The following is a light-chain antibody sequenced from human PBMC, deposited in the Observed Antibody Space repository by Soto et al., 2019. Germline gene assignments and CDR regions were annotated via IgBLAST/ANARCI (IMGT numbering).Light chain of an antibody. V-gene: IGKV1-39*01. CDR3: QQTYRTPRT. Sequence: DIQMTQSPSSLSASVGDRVTITCRASQSIATYLNWYQQNSGNAPNLLIYVASTLQSGVPSRFSGSGSGTDFTITISSLQPEDFATYYCQQTYRTPRTVGQGTKVEI. CDR1: QSIATY. CDR2: VAS. J-gene: IGKJ1*01.